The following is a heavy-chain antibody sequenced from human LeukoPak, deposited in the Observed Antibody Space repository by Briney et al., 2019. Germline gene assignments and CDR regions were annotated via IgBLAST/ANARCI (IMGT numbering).Heavy chain of an antibody. CDR1: GGPFSGYY. CDR2: INHSGST. D-gene: IGHD6-13*01. J-gene: IGHJ4*02. CDR3: ARDQERGSSSSVLDY. V-gene: IGHV4-34*01. Sequence: KPSETLSLTCAVYGGPFSGYYWSWIRQPPGKGLEWMGEINHSGSTNYNPSLKSRVTISVDTSKNQFSLKLSSVTAADTAVYVCARDQERGSSSSVLDYWGQGTLVTVSS.